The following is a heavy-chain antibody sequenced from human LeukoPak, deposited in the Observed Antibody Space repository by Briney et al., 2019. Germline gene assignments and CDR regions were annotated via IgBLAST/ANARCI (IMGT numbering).Heavy chain of an antibody. CDR2: ISYDGSNK. D-gene: IGHD6-13*01. J-gene: IGHJ4*02. CDR3: AKGASSWYGDAPFNY. V-gene: IGHV3-30*18. Sequence: PGGSLRLSCAASGFTFSSYGMHWVRQAPGKGLEWVAVISYDGSNKYYAHSVKGRFTISRDNSKNTLYLQMNSLRAEDTAVYYCAKGASSWYGDAPFNYWGQGTLVTVSS. CDR1: GFTFSSYG.